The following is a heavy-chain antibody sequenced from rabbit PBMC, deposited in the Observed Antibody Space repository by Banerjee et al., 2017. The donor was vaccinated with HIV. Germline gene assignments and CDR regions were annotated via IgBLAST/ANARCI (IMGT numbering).Heavy chain of an antibody. CDR3: ARAPDAGYAGDRYTFSL. J-gene: IGHJ4*01. CDR2: IYAGSSGST. CDR1: GFDPRSYYS. V-gene: IGHV1S40*01. Sequence: QSLEESGGGLVQLEGSLPLTGKASGFDPRSYYSMCWVRKAQGKGLEWIACIYAGSSGSTYYASWAKGRFTISKTSSTTVTLQMTSLTAADTATYFCARAPDAGYAGDRYTFSLWGPGTLVTVS. D-gene: IGHD4-2*01.